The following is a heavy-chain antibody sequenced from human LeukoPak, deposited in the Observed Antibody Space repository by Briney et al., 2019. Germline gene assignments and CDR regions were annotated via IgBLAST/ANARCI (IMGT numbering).Heavy chain of an antibody. CDR2: IYTSGST. V-gene: IGHV4-61*02. CDR3: ARAGFGYYYDSSGYYGAFDI. Sequence: SETLSLTCTVSGGSISSGSYYWSWIRQPAGKGLEWVGRIYTSGSTNYNPSLKSRVTISVDTSKNQSSLKLSSATAADTAVYYCARAGFGYYYDSSGYYGAFDIWGQGTMVTVSS. D-gene: IGHD3-22*01. CDR1: GGSISSGSYY. J-gene: IGHJ3*02.